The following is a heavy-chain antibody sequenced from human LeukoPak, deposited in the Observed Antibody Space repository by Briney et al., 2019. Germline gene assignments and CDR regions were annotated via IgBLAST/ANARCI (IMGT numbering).Heavy chain of an antibody. CDR1: GFTLSSYA. Sequence: GGSLRLSCAASGFTLSSYAMSWVRQAPGKGLEWVSGISAGGTNTYYADSVKGRFTISRDNSKNTLYLQMNSLRAEDTAAYYCAKDHPPYCSGTSCYPFDYWGQETLVTVSS. J-gene: IGHJ4*02. CDR2: ISAGGTNT. CDR3: AKDHPPYCSGTSCYPFDY. D-gene: IGHD2-2*01. V-gene: IGHV3-23*01.